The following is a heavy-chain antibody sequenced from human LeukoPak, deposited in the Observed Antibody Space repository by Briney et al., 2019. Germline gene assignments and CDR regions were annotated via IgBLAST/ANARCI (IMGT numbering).Heavy chain of an antibody. Sequence: SETLSLTCTVSWGSISSYYWSWIRQPPGKGLEWIGYSYYSGSTNYNPSLKSRVTISVDTSKNQFSLKLSSVTAADTAVYYCARSELDDFWSGYYGTYYYYYMDVWGTGTTVTVSS. CDR1: WGSISSYY. CDR2: SYYSGST. V-gene: IGHV4-59*01. J-gene: IGHJ6*03. D-gene: IGHD3-3*01. CDR3: ARSELDDFWSGYYGTYYYYYMDV.